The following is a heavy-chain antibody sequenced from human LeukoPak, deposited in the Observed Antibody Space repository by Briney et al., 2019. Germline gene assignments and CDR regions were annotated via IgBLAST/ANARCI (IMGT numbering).Heavy chain of an antibody. CDR1: GFTFSRNA. CDR2: ISSSSNYM. J-gene: IGHJ4*02. D-gene: IGHD6-13*01. Sequence: GGSQRLSCAASGFTFSRNAMNWDRQAPGKGLEWVSFISSSSNYMSYADSVKGRFTISRDNAKNSLYLQMNSLRAEDTAVYYCARPLDSSNNYFDYWGQGTLVTVSA. CDR3: ARPLDSSNNYFDY. V-gene: IGHV3-21*01.